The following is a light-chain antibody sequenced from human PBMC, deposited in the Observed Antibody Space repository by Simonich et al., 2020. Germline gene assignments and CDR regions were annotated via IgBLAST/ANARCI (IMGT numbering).Light chain of an antibody. Sequence: DIVMTQSPLSLPVTPGEPASISCRSSQSLLHSNGYNYLDWYLQKPGQSPQLLIYLGSNRASGVPDRFSCSGSGTDFTLTISSLQPEDFATYYCQQSYSTPRTFGQGTKVEIK. CDR1: QSLLHSNGYNY. CDR3: QQSYSTPRT. J-gene: IGKJ1*01. V-gene: IGKV2-28*01. CDR2: LGS.